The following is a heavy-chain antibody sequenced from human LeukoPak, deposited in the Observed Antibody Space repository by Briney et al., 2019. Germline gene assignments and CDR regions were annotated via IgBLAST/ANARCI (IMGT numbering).Heavy chain of an antibody. D-gene: IGHD3-16*01. Sequence: SETLSLTCTVSGGSISSGGYYWSWIRQHPGKGLEWVGYIYYSGSTYYNPSLKSRVTISVDTSKNQFSLKLSSVTAADTAVYYCARGPGGVFQNWFDPWGQGTLVTVSS. CDR1: GGSISSGGYY. V-gene: IGHV4-31*03. CDR3: ARGPGGVFQNWFDP. J-gene: IGHJ5*02. CDR2: IYYSGST.